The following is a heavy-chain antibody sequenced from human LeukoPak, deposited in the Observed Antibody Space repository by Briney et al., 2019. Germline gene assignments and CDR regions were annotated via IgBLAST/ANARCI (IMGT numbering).Heavy chain of an antibody. CDR2: INPSGGST. J-gene: IGHJ4*02. Sequence: GGSLRLSCAASGYTFTSCYMHWVRQAPGQGLEWMGIINPSGGSTSYAQKFQGRVTMTRDTSTSTVYMELSSLRSEDTAVYYCARVVTGYSGYDFRGSGGNYFDYWGQGTLVTVSS. CDR1: GYTFTSCY. V-gene: IGHV1-46*01. CDR3: ARVVTGYSGYDFRGSGGNYFDY. D-gene: IGHD5-12*01.